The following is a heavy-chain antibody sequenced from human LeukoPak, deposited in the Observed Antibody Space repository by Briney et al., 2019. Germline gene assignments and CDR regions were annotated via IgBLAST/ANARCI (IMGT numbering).Heavy chain of an antibody. D-gene: IGHD3-10*01. J-gene: IGHJ4*02. Sequence: GGSLRLSCEASAFTFSTYGTNWVRQAPGKGLEWVSYISGSGSSIYYADSVRGRFTISRDNTKKSLYLQMNSLRAEDTAVYYCAREVERGVFDYWGQGTLVTVSS. CDR3: AREVERGVFDY. V-gene: IGHV3-48*04. CDR2: ISGSGSSI. CDR1: AFTFSTYG.